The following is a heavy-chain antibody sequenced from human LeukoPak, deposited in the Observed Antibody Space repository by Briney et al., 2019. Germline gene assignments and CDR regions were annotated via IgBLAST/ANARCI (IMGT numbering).Heavy chain of an antibody. J-gene: IGHJ6*02. Sequence: SETLSLTCTVSGGSISSGGYYWSWIRQHPGKGLEWIGYIYYSGSTYYNPSLKSRVTISVDTSKNQFSLKLSSVTAADTAVYYCARDFIRRNGMDVWGQGTTVTVSS. CDR2: IYYSGST. V-gene: IGHV4-31*03. CDR1: GGSISSGGYY. CDR3: ARDFIRRNGMDV.